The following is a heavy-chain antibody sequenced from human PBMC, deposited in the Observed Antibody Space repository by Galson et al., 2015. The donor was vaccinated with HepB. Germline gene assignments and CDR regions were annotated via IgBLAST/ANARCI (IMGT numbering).Heavy chain of an antibody. V-gene: IGHV3-30*18. D-gene: IGHD2-21*02. Sequence: SLRLSCAASGFTFSSYGMHWVRQAPGKGLEWVAVISYDGSNKYYADSVKGRFTISRDNSKNTLYLQMNSLRAEDTAVYYCAKDRCGGDCYYYYGMDVWGQGTTVTVSS. CDR3: AKDRCGGDCYYYYGMDV. CDR1: GFTFSSYG. CDR2: ISYDGSNK. J-gene: IGHJ6*02.